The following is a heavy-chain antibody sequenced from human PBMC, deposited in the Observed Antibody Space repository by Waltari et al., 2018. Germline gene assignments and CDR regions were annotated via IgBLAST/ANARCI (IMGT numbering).Heavy chain of an antibody. J-gene: IGHJ4*02. V-gene: IGHV4-59*11. Sequence: QVQLQESGPGLVKPSETLSLTYTVSGGSISSHYWSWIRQPPGKGLEWIGYIYYSGSTNYNPSLKSRVTISVDTSKNQFSLKLSSVTAADTAVYYCARGYGDYEDYFDYWGQGTQVTVSS. D-gene: IGHD4-17*01. CDR2: IYYSGST. CDR3: ARGYGDYEDYFDY. CDR1: GGSISSHY.